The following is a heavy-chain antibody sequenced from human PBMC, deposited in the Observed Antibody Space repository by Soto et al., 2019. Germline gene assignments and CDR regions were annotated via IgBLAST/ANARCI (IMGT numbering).Heavy chain of an antibody. D-gene: IGHD6-19*01. CDR2: ISYDGSNK. Sequence: QVQLVESGGGVVQPGRSLRLSCAASGFTFSSDGMHWVRQAPGKGLEWVAVISYDGSNKYYADSVKGRFTISRDKSKNTLYLQMNSLRAEDTAVYYCAKDRIAVATNFDYWGQGTLVTVSS. V-gene: IGHV3-30*18. CDR1: GFTFSSDG. J-gene: IGHJ4*02. CDR3: AKDRIAVATNFDY.